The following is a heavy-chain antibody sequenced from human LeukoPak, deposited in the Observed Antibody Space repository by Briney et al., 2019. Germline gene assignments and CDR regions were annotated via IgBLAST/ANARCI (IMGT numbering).Heavy chain of an antibody. Sequence: SVKVSCKASGYTFTSYYMHWVRQAPGQGLEWMGGIIPIFGTANYAQKFQGRVTITADESTSTAYMELSSLRSEDTAVYYCALEGVVVTPSAGRPRENYFDYWGQGTLVTVSS. V-gene: IGHV1-69*13. CDR2: IIPIFGTA. CDR3: ALEGVVVTPSAGRPRENYFDY. D-gene: IGHD3-22*01. J-gene: IGHJ4*02. CDR1: GYTFTSYY.